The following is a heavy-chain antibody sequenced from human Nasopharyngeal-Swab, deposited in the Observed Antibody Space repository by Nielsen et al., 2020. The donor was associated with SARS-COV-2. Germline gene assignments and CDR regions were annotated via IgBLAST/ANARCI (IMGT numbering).Heavy chain of an antibody. CDR1: GYTFTDYY. Sequence: ASVKVSCKPSGYTFTDYYMHWVRQATGQGLEWMGWMNPRSGDADYAQKFQDRVTMTRDTTSTVYMELSSLRSEDTAVYYCARDKSGFYTGIDYWGQGTLVTVSS. V-gene: IGHV1-2*02. J-gene: IGHJ4*02. CDR3: ARDKSGFYTGIDY. CDR2: MNPRSGDA. D-gene: IGHD3-3*01.